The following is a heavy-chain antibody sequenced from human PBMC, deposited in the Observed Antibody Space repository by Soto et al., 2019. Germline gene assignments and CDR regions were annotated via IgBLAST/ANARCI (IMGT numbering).Heavy chain of an antibody. Sequence: PSETLSLTCTVSGGSISSYYWSWIRQPPGKGLEWIGYIYYSGSTNYNPCLKSRVTISVDTSKNQFSLKLSSVTAADTAVYYCARVYGDYTENYYYYYMDVWGKGTTLTVSS. CDR1: GGSISSYY. CDR3: ARVYGDYTENYYYYYMDV. V-gene: IGHV4-59*01. J-gene: IGHJ6*03. D-gene: IGHD4-17*01. CDR2: IYYSGST.